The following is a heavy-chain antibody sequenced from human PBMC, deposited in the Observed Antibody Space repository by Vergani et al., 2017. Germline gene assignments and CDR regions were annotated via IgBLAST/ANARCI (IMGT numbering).Heavy chain of an antibody. D-gene: IGHD4-17*01. J-gene: IGHJ6*03. CDR3: ARRYRQPDYGDYGRDYYYMDV. CDR2: INPSGGST. Sequence: QVQLVQSGAEVKKAGASVKVSCKASGYTFTSYYLHWVRQAPGQGLEWMGIINPSGGSTSYDQKFQGRVIMTRDTSTSTVYMELSSLRSEDTAVYYCARRYRQPDYGDYGRDYYYMDVWGKGTTVTVSS. V-gene: IGHV1-46*01. CDR1: GYTFTSYY.